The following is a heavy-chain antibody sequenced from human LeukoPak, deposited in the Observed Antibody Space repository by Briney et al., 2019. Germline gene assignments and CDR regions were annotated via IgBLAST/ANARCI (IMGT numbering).Heavy chain of an antibody. J-gene: IGHJ6*02. CDR3: ARSNPLSYYGMDV. V-gene: IGHV1-18*01. CDR2: ISAYNGNT. D-gene: IGHD4-11*01. CDR1: GYTFTSYG. Sequence: ASVKVSCKASGYTFTSYGISWVRQAPGQGLEWMGWISAYNGNTNYAQKFQGRVTIIRDTSASTVYMELSSLRSEDTAVYYCARSNPLSYYGMDVWGQGTTVTVSS.